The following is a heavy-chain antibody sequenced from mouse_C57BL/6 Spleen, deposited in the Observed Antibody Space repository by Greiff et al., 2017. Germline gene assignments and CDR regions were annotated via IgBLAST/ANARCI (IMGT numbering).Heavy chain of an antibody. Sequence: QVQLKQPGAELVRPGSSVKLSCKASGYTFTSYWMDWVKQRPGQGLEWIGNIYPSDSETHYNQKFKDKATLTVDKSSSTAYMQLSSLTSEDSAVYYCARLNRDGAYWGQGTLVTVSA. CDR1: GYTFTSYW. CDR3: ARLNRDGAY. CDR2: IYPSDSET. D-gene: IGHD4-1*01. V-gene: IGHV1-61*01. J-gene: IGHJ3*01.